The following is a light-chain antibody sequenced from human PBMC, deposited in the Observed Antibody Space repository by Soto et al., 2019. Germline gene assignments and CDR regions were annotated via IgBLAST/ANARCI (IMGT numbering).Light chain of an antibody. J-gene: IGKJ5*01. Sequence: PGERATLSCRASQNLGSGYLAWYQQKPGQAPRILIYAASSRATGIPDRSSGSGSGTDFTLTISRLEPEDFAVYYCQQYGSSPPITFGQGTRLEIK. CDR1: QNLGSGY. CDR3: QQYGSSPPIT. CDR2: AAS. V-gene: IGKV3-20*01.